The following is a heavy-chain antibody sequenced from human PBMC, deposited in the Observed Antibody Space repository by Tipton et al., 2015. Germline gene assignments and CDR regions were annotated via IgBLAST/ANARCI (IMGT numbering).Heavy chain of an antibody. CDR2: IFVGDSDA. V-gene: IGHV5-51*01. CDR1: GYNFATYW. Sequence: QLVQSGAEVKKAGESLTISCKGSGYNFATYWIDWVRQKPGKGLEWMGMIFVGDSDARYSPSFQGQVTFSGDKSTSTAYLQWSTLKASDTAMYYCARLVYSSGWFEDYWGQGTLVTVSS. J-gene: IGHJ4*02. D-gene: IGHD6-19*01. CDR3: ARLVYSSGWFEDY.